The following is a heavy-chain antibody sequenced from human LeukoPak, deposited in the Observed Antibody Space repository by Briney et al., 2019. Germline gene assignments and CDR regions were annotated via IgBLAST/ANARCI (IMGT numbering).Heavy chain of an antibody. V-gene: IGHV4-39*07. CDR2: IYYSGST. D-gene: IGHD1-20*01. CDR1: GGSISSSSYY. J-gene: IGHJ4*02. CDR3: ARGGIGLEFHY. Sequence: SETLSLTCTVSGGSISSSSYYWGWIRQPPGKGLEWIGSIYYSGSTYYNPSLKSRVTISVDTSKNQFSLKLSSVTAADTAVYYCARGGIGLEFHYWGQGTLVTVSS.